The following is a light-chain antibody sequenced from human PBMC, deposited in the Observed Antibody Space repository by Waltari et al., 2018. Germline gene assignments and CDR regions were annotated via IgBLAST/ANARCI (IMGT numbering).Light chain of an antibody. J-gene: IGLJ3*02. CDR3: GTWDDSLNGRWV. CDR1: ASNIGNNV. Sequence: QSVLTQPPSASGTPGQRVIISCSGTASNIGNNVVNWYQQLPGKAPKLFIYSNDRRPSGVSDRFSGSKSGTSASLVISGVQSEEEADYYCGTWDDSLNGRWVFGGGTKVTV. CDR2: SND. V-gene: IGLV1-44*01.